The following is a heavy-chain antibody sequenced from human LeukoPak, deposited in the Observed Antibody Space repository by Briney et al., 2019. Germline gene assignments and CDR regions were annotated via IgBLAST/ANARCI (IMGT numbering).Heavy chain of an antibody. CDR1: GFTFSSYS. CDR2: ISGSSSYI. J-gene: IGHJ2*01. V-gene: IGHV3-21*01. Sequence: PGGSLRLSCAASGFTFSSYSMNWVRQAPGKGLEWVSSISGSSSYIYYADSVKGRFIISRDNAKDSLYLQMNSLRAEDAAVYYCAKGYIIAGRQWYLDLWGRGTLVGVSS. CDR3: AKGYIIAGRQWYLDL. D-gene: IGHD6-13*01.